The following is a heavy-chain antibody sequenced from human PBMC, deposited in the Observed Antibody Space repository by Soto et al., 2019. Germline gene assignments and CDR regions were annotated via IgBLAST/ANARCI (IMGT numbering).Heavy chain of an antibody. CDR1: GYTFTSYD. D-gene: IGHD7-27*01. CDR2: MCPKTGNT. V-gene: IGHV1-8*01. J-gene: IGHJ4*02. CDR3: ARGPPNWGFDY. Sequence: QVQLVQSGAEVKKPGASVKVSCKASGYTFTSYDINWVRQATGQGLEWMGWMCPKTGNTGYAQKFQGRVTMTRTTSASTAYMELSSLTSDDTAVYYCARGPPNWGFDYWGQGTLVTVSS.